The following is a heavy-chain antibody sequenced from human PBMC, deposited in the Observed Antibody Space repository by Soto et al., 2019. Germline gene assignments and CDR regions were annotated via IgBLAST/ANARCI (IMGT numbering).Heavy chain of an antibody. CDR2: SRDQAHSYTT. D-gene: IGHD2-21*01. J-gene: IGHJ4*02. CDR3: ARHLAYGGGYTFDY. CDR1: AFTLSDHF. Sequence: EVQLVESGGGLVQPGGSLRLSCAVSAFTLSDHFIDWVRQAPGKGLEWVGRSRDQAHSYTTEYRASVKGRFTISRDDSRNALYLQMNSLKTEDTAVYYCARHLAYGGGYTFDYWGQGTLVTVSS. V-gene: IGHV3-72*01.